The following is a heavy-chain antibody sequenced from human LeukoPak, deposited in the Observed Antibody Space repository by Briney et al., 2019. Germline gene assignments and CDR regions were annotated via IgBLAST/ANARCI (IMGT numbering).Heavy chain of an antibody. CDR3: ARAPTRPWIVVVPRGGYNWFDP. CDR1: GYTFTSYD. CDR2: MNPNSGNT. Sequence: ASVKVSCKASGYTFTSYDINWVRQATGQGLEWMGWMNPNSGNTGYAQKFQGRVTMTRNTSISTAYMELSSLRSEDTAVYYCARAPTRPWIVVVPRGGYNWFDPWGQGTLVTVSS. D-gene: IGHD3-22*01. V-gene: IGHV1-8*01. J-gene: IGHJ5*02.